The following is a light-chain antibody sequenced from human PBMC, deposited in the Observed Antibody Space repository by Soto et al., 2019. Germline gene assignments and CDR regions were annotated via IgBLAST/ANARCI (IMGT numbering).Light chain of an antibody. CDR3: QQYGSSHHT. Sequence: EIVLTQSPGTLSLSPGERATLSCRASQNVNNNYLAWFQEKPGQAPRLLIYGASSRATGIPDRFSGSGSGTDFTLTISRLEPEDFAVYYCQQYGSSHHTFGQGTKLEIK. CDR2: GAS. J-gene: IGKJ2*01. CDR1: QNVNNNY. V-gene: IGKV3-20*01.